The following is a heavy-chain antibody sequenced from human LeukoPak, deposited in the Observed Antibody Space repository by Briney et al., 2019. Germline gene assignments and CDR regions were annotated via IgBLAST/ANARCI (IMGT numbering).Heavy chain of an antibody. J-gene: IGHJ4*02. CDR2: ISYDGSNK. D-gene: IGHD3-9*01. Sequence: GGSLRLSCAASGFTFSSYGMHWVRQAPGKGLEWVAVISYDGSNKYYADSVKGRFTISRDNSKNTLYLQMNSLRAEDTAVYYCAKARRDDYDIFTGYHPVDHWGQGTLVTVSS. CDR1: GFTFSSYG. V-gene: IGHV3-30*18. CDR3: AKARRDDYDIFTGYHPVDH.